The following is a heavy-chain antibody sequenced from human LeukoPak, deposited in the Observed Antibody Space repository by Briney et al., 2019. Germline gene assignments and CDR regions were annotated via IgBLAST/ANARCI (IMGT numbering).Heavy chain of an antibody. D-gene: IGHD2-2*01. CDR2: IYSSGST. Sequence: PSGTLSLTCTVSGGSISSYYWSWIRQPAGKGLEWIGRIYSSGSTNYNPSLKSRVTMSVDTSKNQFSLKLSSVTAADTAMYYCARDGCSSTSCYAYYYYYMDVWGKGTTVTVSS. V-gene: IGHV4-4*07. CDR1: GGSISSYY. J-gene: IGHJ6*03. CDR3: ARDGCSSTSCYAYYYYYMDV.